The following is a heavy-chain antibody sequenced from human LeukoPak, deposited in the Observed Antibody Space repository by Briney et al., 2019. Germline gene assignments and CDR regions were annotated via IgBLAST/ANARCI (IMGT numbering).Heavy chain of an antibody. J-gene: IGHJ3*02. CDR1: GGSLSSYY. Sequence: SETLSLTCTVSGGSLSSYYCSWIRQPPGKGLEWIGYIYYIGSTNYNPSLKSRVTISVDTSKNQFSLKLSSVTAADTAVYYCARDLGIGGGWYLRARETTDAFDIWGQGTMVTVSS. D-gene: IGHD6-19*01. CDR2: IYYIGST. V-gene: IGHV4-59*01. CDR3: ARDLGIGGGWYLRARETTDAFDI.